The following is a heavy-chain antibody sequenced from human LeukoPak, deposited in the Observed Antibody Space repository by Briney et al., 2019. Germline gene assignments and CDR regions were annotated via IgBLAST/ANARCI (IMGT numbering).Heavy chain of an antibody. CDR1: GGSFSGYY. D-gene: IGHD5-12*01. CDR2: INHSGST. Sequence: SETLSLTCAVYGGSFSGYYWSWIRQPPGKGLEWIGEINHSGSTNYNPSLKSRVTISVDTSKNQFSLKLSSVTAADTAVYYCARHRYSGCDWGQGTLVTVSS. V-gene: IGHV4-34*01. J-gene: IGHJ4*02. CDR3: ARHRYSGCD.